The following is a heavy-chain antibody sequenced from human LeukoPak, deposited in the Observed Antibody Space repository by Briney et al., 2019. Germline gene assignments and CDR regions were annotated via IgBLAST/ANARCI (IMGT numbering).Heavy chain of an antibody. CDR1: GFTFSSYW. D-gene: IGHD6-6*01. Sequence: GGSLRLSCAASGFTFSSYWMSWVRQAPGKGLEWVANIQQGGSEKYYVDSAKGRFTISRDNAKNSLFLQMNSLRAEDTAVYYCARCHSSSSGDYWGQGTLVTVSS. J-gene: IGHJ4*02. CDR2: IQQGGSEK. CDR3: ARCHSSSSGDY. V-gene: IGHV3-7*05.